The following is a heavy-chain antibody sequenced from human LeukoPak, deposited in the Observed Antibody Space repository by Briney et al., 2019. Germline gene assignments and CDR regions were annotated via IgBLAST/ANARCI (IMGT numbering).Heavy chain of an antibody. V-gene: IGHV1-46*01. Sequence: GASVKVSCKASGYTFTSYYMHWVRQAPGQGLEWMGIINPSGGSTSYSQKFQSRVTMTRDMSTSTVYMELSSLRSEDTAVYYCARTSHEMATIHQVQEFDYWGQGTLVTVSS. CDR2: INPSGGST. CDR1: GYTFTSYY. J-gene: IGHJ4*02. CDR3: ARTSHEMATIHQVQEFDY. D-gene: IGHD5-24*01.